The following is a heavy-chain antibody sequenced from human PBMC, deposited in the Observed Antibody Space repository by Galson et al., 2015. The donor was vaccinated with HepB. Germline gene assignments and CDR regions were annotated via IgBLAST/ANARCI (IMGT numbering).Heavy chain of an antibody. CDR2: ISSGGDKK. CDR1: GFTFGSYA. Sequence: SLRLSCAVSGFTFGSYAFLWVRQAPGKGLEWLAVISSGGDKKYYADSVKGRFAISRDNSRNTLYMQMDSLRPEDTAVYYCARTFYCDYGGKGTLATVSS. J-gene: IGHJ4*02. V-gene: IGHV3-30*09. CDR3: ARTFYCDY.